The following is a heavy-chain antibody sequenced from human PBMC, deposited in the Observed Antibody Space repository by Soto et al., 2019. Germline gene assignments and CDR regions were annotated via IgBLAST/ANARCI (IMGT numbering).Heavy chain of an antibody. CDR2: ISAYNGNT. CDR3: ARGYCSSTSCFLGNWFDP. Sequence: ASVKVSCKASGYTFTSYGISWVRQAPGQGLEWMGWISAYNGNTNYAQKLQGRVTMTTDTSTSTAYMELRSLRSDDTAVYYCARGYCSSTSCFLGNWFDPWGQRTLVTVSS. D-gene: IGHD2-2*01. CDR1: GYTFTSYG. V-gene: IGHV1-18*01. J-gene: IGHJ5*02.